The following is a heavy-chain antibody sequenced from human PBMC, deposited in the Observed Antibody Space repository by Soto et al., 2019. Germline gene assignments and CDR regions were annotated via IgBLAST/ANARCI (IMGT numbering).Heavy chain of an antibody. J-gene: IGHJ4*02. CDR3: AKGGRQWLVTSDFNC. D-gene: IGHD6-19*01. V-gene: IGHV3-30*18. Sequence: VQLVESGGGVVQPGRSLRLSCAASGFTFSDYAMHWVRQAPGKGLECVAVVSHDGRNTHYADSVKGRFTISRDSSKNTVSLEMSSRRAEETAVYCCAKGGRQWLVTSDFNCWGQGALVTVSS. CDR1: GFTFSDYA. CDR2: VSHDGRNT.